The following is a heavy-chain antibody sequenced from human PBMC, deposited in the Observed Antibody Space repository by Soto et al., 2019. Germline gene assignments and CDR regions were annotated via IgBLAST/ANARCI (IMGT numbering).Heavy chain of an antibody. CDR1: GGSISSYY. Sequence: QVQLQESGPGLVKPSETLSLPWTDSGGSISSYYLSWIRQPPGKGLEWLEYIYYSGSTNYNPSLTSRVSISVDTSKNLCSLMLSSVTGEDTAEYYCARQGSSRGFDYWGEGTLVTVSS. CDR2: IYYSGST. V-gene: IGHV4-59*08. J-gene: IGHJ4*02. CDR3: ARQGSSRGFDY. D-gene: IGHD2-15*01.